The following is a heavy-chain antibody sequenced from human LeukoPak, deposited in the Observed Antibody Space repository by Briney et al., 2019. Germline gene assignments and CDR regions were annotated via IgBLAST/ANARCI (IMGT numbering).Heavy chain of an antibody. D-gene: IGHD3-16*01. V-gene: IGHV3-48*04. CDR2: TSTSSVTI. CDR3: ARADRGLISAWYYYGMDV. J-gene: IGHJ6*02. CDR1: GFTFSSYG. Sequence: PGGSLRLSCAASGFTFSSYGMNWVRQAPGKGLEWVSYTSTSSVTIYYADSVKGRFTISRDNAKNSLYLQMNSLRAEDTAVYYCARADRGLISAWYYYGMDVWGQGTTVTVSS.